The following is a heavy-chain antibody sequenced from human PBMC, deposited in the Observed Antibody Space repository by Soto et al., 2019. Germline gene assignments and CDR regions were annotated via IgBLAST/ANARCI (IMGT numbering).Heavy chain of an antibody. CDR2: IYYSGST. CDR3: ARARMGIVVVPAALDFDY. V-gene: IGHV4-31*03. CDR1: GGSISSGGYY. D-gene: IGHD2-2*03. J-gene: IGHJ4*02. Sequence: PSETLSLTCTVSGGSISSGGYYWSWIRQHPGKGLEWIGYIYYSGSTYYNPSLKSRVTISVDTSKNQFSLKLSSVTAADTAVYYCARARMGIVVVPAALDFDYWGQGTLVTVSS.